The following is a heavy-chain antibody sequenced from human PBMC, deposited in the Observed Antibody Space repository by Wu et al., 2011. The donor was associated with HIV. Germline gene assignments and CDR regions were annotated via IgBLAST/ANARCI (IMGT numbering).Heavy chain of an antibody. CDR3: ATWTALYSGIAVAGVDPGAFDI. D-gene: IGHD6-19*01. Sequence: QVQLVQSGAEVKKPGSSVRVSCKASAGTFSKYVINWVRQAPGQGLEWMAGIIPVLDTANYAQKFRNRVTINTDKSTGTAFMEMNSLRSEDTAVYYCATWTALYSGIAVAGVDPGAFDIWGQGTMVTVSS. V-gene: IGHV1-69*05. J-gene: IGHJ3*02. CDR2: IIPVLDTA. CDR1: AGTFSKYV.